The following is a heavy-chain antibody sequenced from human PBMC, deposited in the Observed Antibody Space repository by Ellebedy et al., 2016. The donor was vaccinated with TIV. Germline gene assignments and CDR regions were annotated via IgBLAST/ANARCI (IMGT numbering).Heavy chain of an antibody. CDR2: ISAYNGNT. D-gene: IGHD3-10*01. CDR3: ARATGSGISH. Sequence: ASVKVSXKASGGTFSSYAISWVRQAPGQGLEWMGWISAYNGNTNYAQKLQGRVTMTTDTSTSTAYMELRSLRSDDTAVYYCARATGSGISHWGQGTLVTVSS. J-gene: IGHJ4*02. V-gene: IGHV1-18*01. CDR1: GGTFSSYA.